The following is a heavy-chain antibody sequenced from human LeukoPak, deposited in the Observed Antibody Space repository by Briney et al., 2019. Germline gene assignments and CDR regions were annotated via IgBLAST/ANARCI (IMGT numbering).Heavy chain of an antibody. D-gene: IGHD5-12*01. Sequence: GGSLRLSCAAPGFTLSSYHMNWVRQAPGKGLEWVSSISSSSLYIYYSDSVKGRFTISRDNAKNSLYPQMNSLRAEDTAVYYCARATRGGYDGYFDYWGQGTLVTVSS. CDR2: ISSSSLYI. CDR1: GFTLSSYH. J-gene: IGHJ4*02. CDR3: ARATRGGYDGYFDY. V-gene: IGHV3-21*01.